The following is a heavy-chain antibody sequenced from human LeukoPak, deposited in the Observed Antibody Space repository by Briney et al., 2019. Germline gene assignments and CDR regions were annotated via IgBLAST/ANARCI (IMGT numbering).Heavy chain of an antibody. V-gene: IGHV4-59*01. D-gene: IGHD6-13*01. J-gene: IGHJ4*02. CDR3: ASIAAAGSMSLGY. CDR2: IYYSGST. Sequence: ETSEILSLTCTVSGGSISSYYWSWIRQPPGKGLEWIGYIYYSGSTNYNPSLKSRVTISVDTSKNQFSLKLSSVTAADTAVYYCASIAAAGSMSLGYWGQGTLVTVSS. CDR1: GGSISSYY.